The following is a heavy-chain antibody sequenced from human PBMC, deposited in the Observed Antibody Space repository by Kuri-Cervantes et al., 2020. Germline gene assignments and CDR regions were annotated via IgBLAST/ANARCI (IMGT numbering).Heavy chain of an antibody. Sequence: GESLKISCKGSGYSFTSYWIGWVRQMPGKGLEWMGIIYPGDSDTRYSPSFQDQVTISADKSISTAYLQWSSLKASDAAMYYCARTNLELYFHLWGRGTLVTVSS. V-gene: IGHV5-51*01. CDR1: GYSFTSYW. J-gene: IGHJ2*01. CDR3: ARTNLELYFHL. D-gene: IGHD3-3*01. CDR2: IYPGDSDT.